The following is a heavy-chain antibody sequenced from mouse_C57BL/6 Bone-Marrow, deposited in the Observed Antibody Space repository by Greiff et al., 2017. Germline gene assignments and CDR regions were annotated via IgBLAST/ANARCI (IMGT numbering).Heavy chain of an antibody. CDR2: IYPRSGNT. V-gene: IGHV1-81*01. D-gene: IGHD1-1*01. Sequence: QVQLQQSGAELARPGASVKLSCKASGYTFTSYGISWVKQRTGQGLEWIGEIYPRSGNTSYNEKFKGKATLTAAKSSSTAYMELRSLTSEESAVYCCAREDYYGYFDYWGQGTTLTVSS. J-gene: IGHJ2*01. CDR3: AREDYYGYFDY. CDR1: GYTFTSYG.